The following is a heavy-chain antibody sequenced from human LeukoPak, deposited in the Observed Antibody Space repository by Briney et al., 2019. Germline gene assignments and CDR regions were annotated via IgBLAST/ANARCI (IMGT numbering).Heavy chain of an antibody. CDR2: ISYDGSNK. Sequence: PGGSLRLSCAASGFTFSSYGMHWVRQAPGKGLEWVAVISYDGSNKYYADSVKGRFTISRDNSKNTLYLQMNGLRAEDTAVYYCAKDGSSGYLTWTVPADYWGQGTLVTVSS. J-gene: IGHJ4*02. V-gene: IGHV3-30*18. D-gene: IGHD6-19*01. CDR3: AKDGSSGYLTWTVPADY. CDR1: GFTFSSYG.